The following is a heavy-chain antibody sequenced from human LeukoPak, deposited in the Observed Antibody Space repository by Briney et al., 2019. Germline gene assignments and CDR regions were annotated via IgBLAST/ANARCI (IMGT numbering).Heavy chain of an antibody. CDR3: VNLGYSD. Sequence: GGSLRLSCEASGFSFSAAWMTWVRQAPGKGLEWVATIKNDGSDKYYVDSVKGRFILSRDNAKNSVYLQMNSLRVEDTAVYYCVNLGYSDGGQGTLVTVSS. CDR2: IKNDGSDK. D-gene: IGHD5-12*01. V-gene: IGHV3-7*01. J-gene: IGHJ4*02. CDR1: GFSFSAAW.